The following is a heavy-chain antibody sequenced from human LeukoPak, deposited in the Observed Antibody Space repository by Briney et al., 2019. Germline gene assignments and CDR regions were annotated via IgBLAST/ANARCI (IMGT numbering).Heavy chain of an antibody. J-gene: IGHJ5*02. CDR2: ISWNSGSI. V-gene: IGHV3-9*01. D-gene: IGHD1-26*01. CDR1: GFTFDDYA. Sequence: PGRSLRLSCAASGFTFDDYAMHWVRQAPGKGLEWVSGISWNSGSIGCADSVKGRFTISRDNAKNSLYLQMNSLRAEDTALYYCAKEYYSGSYGNWFDPWGQGTLVTVSS. CDR3: AKEYYSGSYGNWFDP.